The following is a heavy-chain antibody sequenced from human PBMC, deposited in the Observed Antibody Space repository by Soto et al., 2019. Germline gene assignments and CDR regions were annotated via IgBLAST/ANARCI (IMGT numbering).Heavy chain of an antibody. CDR3: ARGGAMGVDY. J-gene: IGHJ4*02. CDR2: IYFDGITT. Sequence: PGSSLRLSCTASGFTFNTHWMHWVRQAPGKGLVWVSRIYFDGITTNYADSVKGRLTVSRDNAKNTVYLHVNTLRDEDTAVYYCARGGAMGVDYWGQGTLVTASS. V-gene: IGHV3-74*01. CDR1: GFTFNTHW. D-gene: IGHD1-26*01.